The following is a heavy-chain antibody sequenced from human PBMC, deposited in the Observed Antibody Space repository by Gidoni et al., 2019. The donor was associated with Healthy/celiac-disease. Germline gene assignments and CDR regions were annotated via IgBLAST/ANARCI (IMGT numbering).Heavy chain of an antibody. J-gene: IGHJ4*02. D-gene: IGHD3-22*01. V-gene: IGHV3-43*01. Sequence: EVQLVESGGVVVQPGGSLRLSCAASGFTFDDYTMHWVRQAPGKGLEWVSLISWDGGSTYYADSVKGRFTISRDNSKNSLYLQMNSLRTEDTALYYCAKDMDRGDSSGYLGVWGQGTLVTVSS. CDR1: GFTFDDYT. CDR3: AKDMDRGDSSGYLGV. CDR2: ISWDGGST.